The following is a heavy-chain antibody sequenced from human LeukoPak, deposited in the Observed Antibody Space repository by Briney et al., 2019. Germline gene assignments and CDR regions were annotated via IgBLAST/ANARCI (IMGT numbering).Heavy chain of an antibody. D-gene: IGHD5-18*01. J-gene: IGHJ4*02. CDR1: GFTFSSYA. V-gene: IGHV3-23*01. CDR3: AKDLSGYSYGSLY. CDR2: ISGSGGST. Sequence: PGGSLRLSCAASGFTFSSYAMSWVRQAPGKGLEWVSTISGSGGSTYYADSVKGRFTNSRNNSKNTLYLQMNSLRAEDTAVYYCAKDLSGYSYGSLYWGQGTLVTVSS.